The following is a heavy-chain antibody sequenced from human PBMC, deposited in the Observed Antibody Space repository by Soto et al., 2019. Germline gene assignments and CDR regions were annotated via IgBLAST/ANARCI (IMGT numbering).Heavy chain of an antibody. D-gene: IGHD2-21*02. CDR2: ISYDGSDK. V-gene: IGHV3-30-3*01. CDR1: GFTFSPYT. CDR3: ARGGGFCGADCYKGGIDY. Sequence: GGSLRLSCAASGFTFSPYTMHWVRQTPGEGLEWVAVISYDGSDKNYADPVRGRFTISRDNSKNTLFLQMNSLRAEDTALYYCARGGGFCGADCYKGGIDYWGQGALVTVSS. J-gene: IGHJ4*02.